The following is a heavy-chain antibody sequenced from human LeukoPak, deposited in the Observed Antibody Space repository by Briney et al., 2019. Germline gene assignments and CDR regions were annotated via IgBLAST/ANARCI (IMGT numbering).Heavy chain of an antibody. J-gene: IGHJ6*02. CDR2: INGNGVTT. V-gene: IGHV3-64*01. Sequence: GGSLRLSCAASGFSFSEDYIHWVRQAPGKGLEYVSAINGNGVTTHYTNSVKGRFTISRDNSKNTVYLQMGSLSTEDTAVYYCARDTNREQDIWGQGTTVTVSS. CDR3: ARDTNREQDI. CDR1: GFSFSEDY. D-gene: IGHD3-3*01.